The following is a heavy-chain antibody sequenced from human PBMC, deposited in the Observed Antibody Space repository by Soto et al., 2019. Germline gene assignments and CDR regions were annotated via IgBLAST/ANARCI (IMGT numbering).Heavy chain of an antibody. D-gene: IGHD3-10*01. CDR2: TYYRSKWYT. CDR3: ARGGISLTVFRIDV. V-gene: IGHV6-1*01. J-gene: IGHJ6*02. Sequence: SPTLSLTCAISGDSVSNNNAAWHWIRQSPSRGLEWLGRTYYRSKWYTDYAVSVRSRATINPDTSKNQLSLQLSSVIPEATAVYYCARGGISLTVFRIDVWRQGTTVTVSS. CDR1: GDSVSNNNAA.